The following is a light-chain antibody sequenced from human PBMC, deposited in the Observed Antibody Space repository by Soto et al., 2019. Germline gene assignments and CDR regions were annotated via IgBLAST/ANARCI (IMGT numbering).Light chain of an antibody. J-gene: IGKJ2*01. CDR3: QQYNDSFRYT. V-gene: IGKV1-5*03. CDR2: GAS. CDR1: QSISSW. Sequence: DIQMTQSPSTLSASVGDRVTITCRASQSISSWLAWYQQKPGTAPKLLIYGASTLESGVPSRFSGTRSGTEFTLTVSSLQPDDFATYYCQQYNDSFRYTFGQGTKLEIK.